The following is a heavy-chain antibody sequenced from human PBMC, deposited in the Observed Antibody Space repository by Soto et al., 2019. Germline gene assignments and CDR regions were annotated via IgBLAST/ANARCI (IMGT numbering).Heavy chain of an antibody. CDR1: GGSISSSSYY. Sequence: QLQLQESGPGLVKPSETLSLTCTVSGGSISSSSYYWGWIRQPPGKGLEWIGSIYYSGSTYYNPSLKSRVNISVDTSKNQFSLKLSSVTAADTAVYYCARTDLGYCSGGSCYSEGWFDPWGQGTLVTVSS. CDR3: ARTDLGYCSGGSCYSEGWFDP. V-gene: IGHV4-39*01. J-gene: IGHJ5*02. CDR2: IYYSGST. D-gene: IGHD2-15*01.